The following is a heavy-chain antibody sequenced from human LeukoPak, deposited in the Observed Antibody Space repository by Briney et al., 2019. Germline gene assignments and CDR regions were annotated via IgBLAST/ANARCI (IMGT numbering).Heavy chain of an antibody. CDR2: LSDTWNT. Sequence: SETLSLTCTVSGGSISGNSLCWGWIRQPPGKGLEWIGSLSDTWNTYYNPSLSSRVSISIDTSNNHFSLRLNSVTDTDTAVYFCAGHPRGQYTRSFSAFEIWGRGTLVTVSS. V-gene: IGHV4-39*02. CDR1: GGSISGNSLC. CDR3: AGHPRGQYTRSFSAFEI. D-gene: IGHD3-10*01. J-gene: IGHJ3*02.